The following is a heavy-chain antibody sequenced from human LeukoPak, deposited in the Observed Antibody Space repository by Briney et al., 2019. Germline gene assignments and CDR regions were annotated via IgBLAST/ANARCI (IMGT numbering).Heavy chain of an antibody. D-gene: IGHD3-22*01. J-gene: IGHJ4*02. Sequence: GGSLRLSCAASGFTFNHYAMHWVRQTPGKVLEWVAVIFYDGTIQYYSDSVRGRLIVSRDNPKNTLYLQMNSLRAEDTAVYYCARDPRGPAGYDSPARDTFDYWGQGTLVTVSS. CDR1: GFTFNHYA. V-gene: IGHV3-30*03. CDR2: IFYDGTIQ. CDR3: ARDPRGPAGYDSPARDTFDY.